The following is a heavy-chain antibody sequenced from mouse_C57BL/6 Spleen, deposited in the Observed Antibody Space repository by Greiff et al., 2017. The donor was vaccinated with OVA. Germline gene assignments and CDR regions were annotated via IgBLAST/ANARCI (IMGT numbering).Heavy chain of an antibody. Sequence: VQLQQPGTELVKPGASVKLSCKASGYTFTSYWMHWVKQSPGQGLEWVGHIRLRNGGTNYHEKLKGKATLTVDKSSSRAYMQLSSLTAEDSAIYYCASGTTVVPFADWGHSTLVTVSA. CDR1: GYTFTSYW. D-gene: IGHD1-1*01. J-gene: IGHJ3*01. V-gene: IGHV1-53*01. CDR3: ASGTTVVPFAD. CDR2: IRLRNGGT.